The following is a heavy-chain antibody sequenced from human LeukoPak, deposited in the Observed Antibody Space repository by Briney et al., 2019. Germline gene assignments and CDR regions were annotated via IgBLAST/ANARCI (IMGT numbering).Heavy chain of an antibody. CDR1: GFTVSNSY. Sequence: GVSLRLSCAASGFTVSNSYMNWVRQAPGKGLEWVSVVYSGGPTYYADSVKGRFTISRDNSKNTLYLQMNSLRVEDTAVYYCARAAKKYYFDDWGQGTLVTVSS. V-gene: IGHV3-53*01. CDR3: ARAAKKYYFDD. CDR2: VYSGGPT. J-gene: IGHJ4*02.